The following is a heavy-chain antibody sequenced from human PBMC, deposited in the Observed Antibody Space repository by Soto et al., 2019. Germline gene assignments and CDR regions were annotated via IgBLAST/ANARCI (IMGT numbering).Heavy chain of an antibody. CDR1: GFTFDDFA. Sequence: SLRLSCAASGFTFDDFAMRWVRQAPGKGLEWVSGVDWNSGSTAYADSVKGRFTISRDNARNSLYLQMNSLRAEDTALYYCVKGRGSYEVKFGMDVWGQGTTVTVSS. CDR2: VDWNSGST. D-gene: IGHD6-25*01. V-gene: IGHV3-9*01. CDR3: VKGRGSYEVKFGMDV. J-gene: IGHJ6*02.